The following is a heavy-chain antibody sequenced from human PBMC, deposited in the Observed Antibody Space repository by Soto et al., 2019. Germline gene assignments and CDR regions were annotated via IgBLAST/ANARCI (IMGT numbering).Heavy chain of an antibody. CDR2: ISYSGNT. CDR1: GCSISSSHYY. CDR3: AKFTQSVGQNAFDI. Sequence: QLHLQESGPGLVKPSETLSLTCTVSGCSISSSHYYWGWIRQPPGKGMEWIGSISYSGNTYYNPSLKSRVTMSVDTSKNQFSLKLSSVTAADTAVFYCAKFTQSVGQNAFDIWGQGTMVTVSS. V-gene: IGHV4-39*01. J-gene: IGHJ3*02.